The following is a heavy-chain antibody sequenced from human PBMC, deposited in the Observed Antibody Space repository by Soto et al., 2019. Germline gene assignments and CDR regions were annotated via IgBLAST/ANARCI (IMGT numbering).Heavy chain of an antibody. V-gene: IGHV3-64*01. CDR1: GFTFSSYA. Sequence: EVPLVESGGGLVQPGGSLRLSCAASGFTFSSYAMHWVRQAPGKGLEYVSGISNGGSTYYANSVKGRFTISRDNSKSTLYLQVGSLRAEDMAVYYCARSGLPFDYWGQGTLVTVSS. D-gene: IGHD2-21*02. CDR2: ISNGGST. J-gene: IGHJ4*02. CDR3: ARSGLPFDY.